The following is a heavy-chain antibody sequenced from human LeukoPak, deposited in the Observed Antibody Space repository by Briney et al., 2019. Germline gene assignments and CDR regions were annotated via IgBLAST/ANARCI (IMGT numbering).Heavy chain of an antibody. Sequence: SVKVSCKASGGTFSSYAIGWVRQAPGQGLEWMGGIIPIFGTANYAQKFQGRVTITADKSTSTAYMELSSLRSEDTAVYYCARDHTMVRGFIIQEVRLDYWGQGPLVTVSS. CDR3: ARDHTMVRGFIIQEVRLDY. D-gene: IGHD3-10*01. CDR2: IIPIFGTA. J-gene: IGHJ4*02. CDR1: GGTFSSYA. V-gene: IGHV1-69*06.